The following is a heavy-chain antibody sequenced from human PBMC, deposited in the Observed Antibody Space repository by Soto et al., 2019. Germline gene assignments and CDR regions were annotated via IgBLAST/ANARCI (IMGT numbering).Heavy chain of an antibody. CDR2: MNSGGRT. CDR1: GFTFSNYS. Sequence: EVQLLESGGGLVQPGGSLRLSCAASGFTFSNYSMSWVRQAPGKGLEWVSGMNSGGRTYYADSVKGRFTISRDTSKNTLYLQMNSLRADDTAVFYCAKALQYSSSRGYFYYGMDVWGQGTTVTVSS. CDR3: AKALQYSSSRGYFYYGMDV. V-gene: IGHV3-23*01. D-gene: IGHD6-6*01. J-gene: IGHJ6*02.